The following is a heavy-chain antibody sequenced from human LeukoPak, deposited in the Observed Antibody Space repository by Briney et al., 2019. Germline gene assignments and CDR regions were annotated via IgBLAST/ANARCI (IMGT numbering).Heavy chain of an antibody. V-gene: IGHV3-53*01. CDR2: LYSNGNT. J-gene: IGHJ4*02. D-gene: IGHD3-22*01. CDR1: GFTVSSKY. CDR3: ARDYYDGSAYYSYYEY. Sequence: PGGSLRLSCAASGFTVSSKYMSWVRQAPGKGLEWASTLYSNGNTYYADSVKGRFTISRDNSKNTLSLQMNSLRAEDTAVYYCARDYYDGSAYYSYYEYWGQGTLVTVSS.